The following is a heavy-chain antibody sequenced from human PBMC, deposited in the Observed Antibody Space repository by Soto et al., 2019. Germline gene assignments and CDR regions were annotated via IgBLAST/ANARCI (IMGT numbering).Heavy chain of an antibody. Sequence: PSETLSLTCAVSGGSISSGGYSWSWIRQPPGKGLEWIGYIYHSGSTYYNPSLKSRVTISVDRSKNQFSLKLSSVTAADTAVYYCAREWSAARGGFDYWGQGTLVTVSS. CDR1: GGSISSGGYS. V-gene: IGHV4-30-2*01. J-gene: IGHJ4*02. CDR2: IYHSGST. CDR3: AREWSAARGGFDY. D-gene: IGHD3-16*01.